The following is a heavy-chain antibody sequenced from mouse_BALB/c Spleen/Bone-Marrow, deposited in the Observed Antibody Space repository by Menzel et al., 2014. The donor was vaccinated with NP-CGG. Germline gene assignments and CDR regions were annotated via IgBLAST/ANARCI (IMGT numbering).Heavy chain of an antibody. V-gene: IGHV4-1*02. CDR3: ARLGYYGGFAY. J-gene: IGHJ3*01. CDR1: GFDFSGFW. D-gene: IGHD2-3*01. CDR2: INPNSRTI. Sequence: LVESGGSLKLSCAASGFDFSGFWMGWVRQAPGKGLEWIGEINPNSRTINYTPSLRDRFIISRDNAKNTLYLQMSKVRSEDTALYYCARLGYYGGFAYWGQGTLVTVSA.